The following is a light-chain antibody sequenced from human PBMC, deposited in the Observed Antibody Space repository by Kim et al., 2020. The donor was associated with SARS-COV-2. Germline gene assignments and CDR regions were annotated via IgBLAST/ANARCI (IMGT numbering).Light chain of an antibody. V-gene: IGKV3-11*01. CDR1: QSVSTY. Sequence: SPGERATLSCRASQSVSTYLAWYQQKPGQAPRILIYDASNRATGIPDRFSGSGSGTDFTLTISSLESEEFAVYYCQQRSNWPPALTFGGGTKLEI. CDR2: DAS. CDR3: QQRSNWPPALT. J-gene: IGKJ4*01.